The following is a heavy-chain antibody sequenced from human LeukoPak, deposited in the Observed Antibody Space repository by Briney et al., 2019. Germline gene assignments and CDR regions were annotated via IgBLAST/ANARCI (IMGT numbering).Heavy chain of an antibody. J-gene: IGHJ4*02. V-gene: IGHV3-48*02. CDR2: ISSSSTI. CDR3: ARDQYGAYAIDY. CDR1: GFTFSSYA. Sequence: GGSLRLSCAASGFTFSSYAMSRVRQAPGKGLEWVSYISSSSTIYYANSVKGRFTMSRDNAKNSLYLQMNSLRDEDTAVYYCARDQYGAYAIDYWGQGTLVTVSS. D-gene: IGHD4-17*01.